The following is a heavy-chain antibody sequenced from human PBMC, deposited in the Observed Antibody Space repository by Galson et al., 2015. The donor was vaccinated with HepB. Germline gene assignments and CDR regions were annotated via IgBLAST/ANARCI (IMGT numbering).Heavy chain of an antibody. J-gene: IGHJ4*02. D-gene: IGHD7-27*01. Sequence: SETLSLTCSVSGGSISGYYWGWIRQPPGKGLEYVGYIHDSGNTNYNPSLKSRVGISLDTSKNQVSLRLNFVTAADTAIYYCARHHTWGLIFYFDIWGRGTLATVSS. CDR2: IHDSGNT. CDR1: GGSISGYY. CDR3: ARHHTWGLIFYFDI. V-gene: IGHV4-59*08.